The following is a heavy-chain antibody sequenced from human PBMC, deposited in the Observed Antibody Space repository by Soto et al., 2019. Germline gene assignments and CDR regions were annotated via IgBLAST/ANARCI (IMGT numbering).Heavy chain of an antibody. J-gene: IGHJ4*02. CDR3: AKDYGDYPYYFDY. V-gene: IGHV1-18*01. Sequence: ALVKGACKASGYTNTSYGISWGRQKHGQGLEWMGWISAYNGNTNYAQKLQGRVTMTTDTSTSTAYMELRSLRSDDTAVYYCAKDYGDYPYYFDYWGQGTLVTVSS. CDR1: GYTNTSYG. D-gene: IGHD4-17*01. CDR2: ISAYNGNT.